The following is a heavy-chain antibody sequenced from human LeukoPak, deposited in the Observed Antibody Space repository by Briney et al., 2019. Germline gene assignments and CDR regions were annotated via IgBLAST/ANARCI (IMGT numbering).Heavy chain of an antibody. Sequence: ASVKVSCKASGYTFTSYDINWVRQATGQGLEWMGWMNPNSGNTGYAQKFQGRVTITRNTSTSTAYMELSSLRSEDTAVYYCARGRRITIFGVVITLDFDYWGQGTLVTVSS. D-gene: IGHD3-3*01. CDR1: GYTFTSYD. CDR3: ARGRRITIFGVVITLDFDY. V-gene: IGHV1-8*03. J-gene: IGHJ4*02. CDR2: MNPNSGNT.